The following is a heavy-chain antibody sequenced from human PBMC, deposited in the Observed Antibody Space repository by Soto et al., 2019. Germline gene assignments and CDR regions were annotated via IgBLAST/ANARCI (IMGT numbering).Heavy chain of an antibody. CDR3: AKAECSGGSCYYRAAYYYYGMDV. CDR2: ISYDGSNK. J-gene: IGHJ6*02. D-gene: IGHD2-15*01. CDR1: GFTFSSYG. Sequence: SLRLSCAASGFTFSSYGMHWVRQAPGKGLEWVAVISYDGSNKYYADSVKGRFTISRDNSKNTLYLQMNSLRAEDTAVYYCAKAECSGGSCYYRAAYYYYGMDVWGQGTTVTAP. V-gene: IGHV3-30*18.